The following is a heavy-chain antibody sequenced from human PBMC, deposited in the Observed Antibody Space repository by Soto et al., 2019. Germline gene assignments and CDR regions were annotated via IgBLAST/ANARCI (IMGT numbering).Heavy chain of an antibody. V-gene: IGHV4-59*01. CDR2: IYYSRST. CDR1: GGSISSYY. CDR3: ARCGDYLGWFDP. Sequence: SETLSLTCTVSGGSISSYYWSWIRQPPGKGLEWIGYIYYSRSTNYNPSLKSRVTISVDTSKNQFSLKLSSVTAADTAVYYCARCGDYLGWFDPWGQGTLVTVSS. D-gene: IGHD4-17*01. J-gene: IGHJ5*02.